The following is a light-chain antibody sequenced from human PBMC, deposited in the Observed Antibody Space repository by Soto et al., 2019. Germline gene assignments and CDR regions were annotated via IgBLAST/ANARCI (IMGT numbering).Light chain of an antibody. CDR2: GAS. Sequence: DIVMTQSPDSLAVSLGERATINCKSSQRVLYSSNNKNYLAWYQQKQGQPPKLLIYGASTRESGVSDRFSGSGSATDFTVTISSLQAGEETVYLCQQYFGTIPTFGQGTTVEI. J-gene: IGKJ1*01. V-gene: IGKV4-1*01. CDR3: QQYFGTIPT. CDR1: QRVLYSSNNKNY.